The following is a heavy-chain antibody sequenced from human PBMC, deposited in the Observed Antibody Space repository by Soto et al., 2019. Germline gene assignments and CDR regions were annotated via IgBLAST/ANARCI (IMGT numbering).Heavy chain of an antibody. D-gene: IGHD2-2*01. J-gene: IGHJ5*02. V-gene: IGHV4-59*01. CDR3: ARDQVPAALLGGVDP. CDR2: IYYSGST. Sequence: QVQLQESGPGLVKPSETLSLTCTVSGGSISSYYWSWIRQPPGKGLEWLGYIYYSGSTNYNPSLKSRVTISVGTSKNQFALKLSYVAAADTAVYYCARDQVPAALLGGVDPWGQGTLVTVSS. CDR1: GGSISSYY.